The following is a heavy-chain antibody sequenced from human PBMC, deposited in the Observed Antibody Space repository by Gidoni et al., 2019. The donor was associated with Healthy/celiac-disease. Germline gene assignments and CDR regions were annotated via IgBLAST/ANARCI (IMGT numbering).Heavy chain of an antibody. D-gene: IGHD6-6*01. CDR2: ISWNSGSI. J-gene: IGHJ4*02. V-gene: IGHV3-9*01. CDR1: GFTFDDYA. Sequence: EVQLVESGGGLVQPGRSLRLSCAASGFTFDDYAMHWVRQAPGKGLEWVSGISWNSGSIGYADSVKGRFTISRDNAKNSLYLQMNSLRAEDTALYYCAKGRGYSTSKDGFDYWGQGTLVTVSS. CDR3: AKGRGYSTSKDGFDY.